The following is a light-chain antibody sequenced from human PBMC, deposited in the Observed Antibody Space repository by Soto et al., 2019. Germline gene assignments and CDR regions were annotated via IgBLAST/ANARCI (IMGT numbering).Light chain of an antibody. V-gene: IGKV3-11*01. CDR1: QSVSRY. J-gene: IGKJ5*01. Sequence: EIVLTQSPATLSLSPGERATLSCRASQSVSRYLAWYQQKPGQAPTLLIYDASYRATGIPARFSGSGSGTDFTLTINRLAPDDFAVYYCQQRSNWITFGQGTRLEIK. CDR3: QQRSNWIT. CDR2: DAS.